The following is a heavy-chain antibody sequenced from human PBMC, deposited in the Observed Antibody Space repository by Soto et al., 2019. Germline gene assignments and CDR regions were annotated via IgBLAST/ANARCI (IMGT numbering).Heavy chain of an antibody. Sequence: SQTLSLTCTVSGGSISSYYWSWIRQPPGKGLEWIGYIYYSGSTNYNPSLKSRVTISVDTSKNQFSLKLSSVTAADTAVYYCARLLYGSGSWFDPLGQGTLVTVSS. CDR2: IYYSGST. V-gene: IGHV4-59*08. D-gene: IGHD3-10*01. J-gene: IGHJ5*02. CDR1: GGSISSYY. CDR3: ARLLYGSGSWFDP.